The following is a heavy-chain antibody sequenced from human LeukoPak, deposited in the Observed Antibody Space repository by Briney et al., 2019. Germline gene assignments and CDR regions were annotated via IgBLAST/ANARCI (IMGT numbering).Heavy chain of an antibody. J-gene: IGHJ3*02. CDR2: IYYSGST. CDR1: GGSISSYY. D-gene: IGHD5-12*01. CDR3: ARDVAYSGYDRRHDAFDI. V-gene: IGHV4-59*12. Sequence: SETLSLTCTVSGGSISSYYWSWIRQPPGKGLEWIGYIYYSGSTNYNPSLKSRVTISVDRSKNQFSLKLSSVTAADTAVYYCARDVAYSGYDRRHDAFDIWGQGTMVTVSS.